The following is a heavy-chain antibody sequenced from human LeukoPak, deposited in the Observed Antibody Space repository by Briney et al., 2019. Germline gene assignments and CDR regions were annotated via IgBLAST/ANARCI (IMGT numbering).Heavy chain of an antibody. CDR2: ISGSGAST. V-gene: IGHV3-23*01. CDR3: AKDLGLGSSWYLGDY. J-gene: IGHJ4*02. Sequence: PGGSLRLSCAASGFTFSGCAMTWVRQAPGKGLEWVSSISGSGASTYYADPVKGRFTISRDNSKNTLYLQMNSLRAEDTALYYCAKDLGLGSSWYLGDYWGQGALVTVSS. D-gene: IGHD6-13*01. CDR1: GFTFSGCA.